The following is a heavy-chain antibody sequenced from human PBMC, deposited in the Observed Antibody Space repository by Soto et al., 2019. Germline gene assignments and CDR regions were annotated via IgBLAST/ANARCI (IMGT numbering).Heavy chain of an antibody. J-gene: IGHJ4*02. CDR2: IRYDGSNK. Sequence: SLRLSCAASGFTFSSYGMHWVRQAPGKGLEWVSVIRYDGSNKYYADSVKGRFTISRDNSKNTLYLQMNSLRAEDTAVYYCAKENGYSSSWFEFDYWGQGTLVTVSS. V-gene: IGHV3-33*06. CDR3: AKENGYSSSWFEFDY. CDR1: GFTFSSYG. D-gene: IGHD6-13*01.